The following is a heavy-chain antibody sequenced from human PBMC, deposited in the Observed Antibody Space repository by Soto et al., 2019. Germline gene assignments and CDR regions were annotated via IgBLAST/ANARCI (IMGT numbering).Heavy chain of an antibody. D-gene: IGHD6-13*01. Sequence: SVKVSCKASGGTFSSYAISWVRQAPGQGLEWMGGIIPIFGTANYAQKFQGRVTITADESTSTAYMELSSLRSEDTAVYYCASSPVYSSSSHWFDPWGQGSLVTVSS. CDR3: ASSPVYSSSSHWFDP. J-gene: IGHJ5*02. CDR2: IIPIFGTA. CDR1: GGTFSSYA. V-gene: IGHV1-69*13.